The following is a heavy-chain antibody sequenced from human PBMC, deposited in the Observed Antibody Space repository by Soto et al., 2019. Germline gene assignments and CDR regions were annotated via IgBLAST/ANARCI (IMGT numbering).Heavy chain of an antibody. Sequence: ASVKVSCKASGYTFTNYAFTWVRQAPGQGPEWMGWISAYNGNTNYAQNLQGRVTMTTDTSTTTAYLELRGLRSDDSAVYYCARQSSTSGCAYFDYWGQGTLVTVSS. D-gene: IGHD6-19*01. CDR2: ISAYNGNT. V-gene: IGHV1-18*01. CDR1: GYTFTNYA. J-gene: IGHJ4*02. CDR3: ARQSSTSGCAYFDY.